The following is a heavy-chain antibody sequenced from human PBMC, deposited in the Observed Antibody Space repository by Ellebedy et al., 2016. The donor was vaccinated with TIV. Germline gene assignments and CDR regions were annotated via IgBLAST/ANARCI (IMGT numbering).Heavy chain of an antibody. D-gene: IGHD6-19*01. V-gene: IGHV1-2*04. CDR1: GYTFTTYD. Sequence: AASVKVSCKASGYTFTTYDINWVRQAPGQGLEWVGWINPDSGAINYAQKFQGSVTMTRDTSISTVYMELNRLTSDDPAVYYCARGTYKSGWYGVADYWGQGTLVTVSS. J-gene: IGHJ4*02. CDR3: ARGTYKSGWYGVADY. CDR2: INPDSGAI.